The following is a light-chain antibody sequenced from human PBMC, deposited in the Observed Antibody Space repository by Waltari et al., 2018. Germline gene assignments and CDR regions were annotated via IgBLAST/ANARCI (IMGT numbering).Light chain of an antibody. CDR1: QSVSRA. CDR3: QHYVRLPAT. J-gene: IGKJ1*01. CDR2: GAS. Sequence: EIVLTQSPGSLSSSPGDRVTLSCRASQSVSRALAWYQQKPGQAPRPLIFGASNRATGMPDRFSGSGSETDFSLTISRLEPEDFAVYYCQHYVRLPATFGRGTKVEIK. V-gene: IGKV3-20*01.